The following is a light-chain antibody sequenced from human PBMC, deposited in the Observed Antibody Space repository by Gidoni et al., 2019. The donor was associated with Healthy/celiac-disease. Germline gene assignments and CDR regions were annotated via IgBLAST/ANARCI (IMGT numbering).Light chain of an antibody. CDR1: QSVSSSY. CDR2: GAS. V-gene: IGKV3-20*01. CDR3: QQYGSSSWT. Sequence: EIVLTQSPGTLSLSPGERATLSCRASQSVSSSYLAWYQQKPGEAPRLLIYGASSRSPGIPDRFRGSGCGTDFTLTISRLEPEDFAVYYCQQYGSSSWTFGQGTQVEI. J-gene: IGKJ1*01.